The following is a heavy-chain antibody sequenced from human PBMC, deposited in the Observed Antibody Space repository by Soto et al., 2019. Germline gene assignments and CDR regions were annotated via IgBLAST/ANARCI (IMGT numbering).Heavy chain of an antibody. CDR3: AKDLCSSGGYFLEN. J-gene: IGHJ4*02. CDR2: ISHAGSDK. D-gene: IGHD2-15*01. V-gene: IGHV3-30*18. CDR1: GFTFSPYG. Sequence: QVQLVESGGGVVQPGRSLRLSCAASGFTFSPYGMHWVLQAPGKGLEWVAVISHAGSDKYYADSAKCRLNVSRDKSRNTMFLQMNSLRAEDTAVYYSAKDLCSSGGYFLENWGQETLVTVSS.